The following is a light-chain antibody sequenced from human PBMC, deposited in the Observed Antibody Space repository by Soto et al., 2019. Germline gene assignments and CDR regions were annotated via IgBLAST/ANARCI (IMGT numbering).Light chain of an antibody. CDR1: QSVSGSY. CDR3: QQYGSSVWT. V-gene: IGKV3-20*01. CDR2: GAS. J-gene: IGKJ1*01. Sequence: EIVLTQSPGTLSLSPGVRATLSCRASQSVSGSYLAWYQQRPGQAPRLLIFGASSRATGIPDRFSGSGSGTDFTLTIRRLEPEDFAVFYCQQYGSSVWTFGQGTKVEIK.